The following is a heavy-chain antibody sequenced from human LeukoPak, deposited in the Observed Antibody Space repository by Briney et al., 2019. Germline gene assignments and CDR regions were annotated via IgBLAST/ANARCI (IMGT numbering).Heavy chain of an antibody. J-gene: IGHJ4*02. CDR3: AKDGDSSGYYWFSNYFDY. V-gene: IGHV3-9*01. CDR1: GFTFDDYA. Sequence: PGRSLRLSCAASGFTFDDYAMHWVRQAPGKGLEWVSGISWNSGSIGYADSVKGRFTISRDNAKNSLYLQMNSLRAEDTALYYCAKDGDSSGYYWFSNYFDYWGQGTLVTVSS. CDR2: ISWNSGSI. D-gene: IGHD3-22*01.